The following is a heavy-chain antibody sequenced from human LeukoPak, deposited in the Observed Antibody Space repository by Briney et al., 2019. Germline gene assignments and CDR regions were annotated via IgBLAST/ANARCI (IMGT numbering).Heavy chain of an antibody. Sequence: SQTLPLTCAISGDSVSSNSAAWNWIRQSPSRGLEWLGRTYYRSKWYNHYAVSLKSRITINPYTSKNQFSLQLNSVTPEDTAIYFCAREGEVGTTWSWFDPWGQGTLVTVSS. CDR3: AREGEVGTTWSWFDP. V-gene: IGHV6-1*01. D-gene: IGHD1-26*01. CDR2: TYYRSKWYN. CDR1: GDSVSSNSAA. J-gene: IGHJ5*02.